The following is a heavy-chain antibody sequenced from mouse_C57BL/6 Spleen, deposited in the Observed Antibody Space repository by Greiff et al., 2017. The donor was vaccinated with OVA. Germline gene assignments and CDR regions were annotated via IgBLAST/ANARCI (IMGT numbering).Heavy chain of an antibody. V-gene: IGHV1-76*01. J-gene: IGHJ2*01. CDR3: AIDFLFDY. CDR2: IYPGSGNT. Sequence: VQLQQSGAELVRPGASVKLSCKASGYTFTDYYINWVKQRPGQGLEWIARIYPGSGNTYYNEKFKGKATLTAEKSSSTAYMQLSSLTSEDSAVYFCAIDFLFDYWGQGTTLTVSS. CDR1: GYTFTDYY.